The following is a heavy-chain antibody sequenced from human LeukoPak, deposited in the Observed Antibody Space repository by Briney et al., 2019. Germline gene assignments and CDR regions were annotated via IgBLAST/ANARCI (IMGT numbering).Heavy chain of an antibody. V-gene: IGHV4-34*01. Sequence: SETLSLTCAVYGESFSGDFWTWIRHPPGKGLEWIGEINHSGSTNYNPSLKSRVTISVDTSKNQFSLKLSSVTAADTAVYCCARVVWFGENRTYYFDYWGQGTLVTVSS. D-gene: IGHD3-10*01. CDR1: GESFSGDF. CDR2: INHSGST. J-gene: IGHJ4*02. CDR3: ARVVWFGENRTYYFDY.